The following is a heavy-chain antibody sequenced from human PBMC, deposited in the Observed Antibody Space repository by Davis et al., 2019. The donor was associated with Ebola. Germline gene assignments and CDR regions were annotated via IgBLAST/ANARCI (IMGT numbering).Heavy chain of an antibody. D-gene: IGHD5-18*01. CDR2: TYYTSKWHN. CDR1: GDSVFGKNGA. J-gene: IGHJ6*04. Sequence: HSQTLSLTCAISGDSVFGKNGAWNWIRQSPSRGLEWLGRTYYTSKWHNDYGESVKSRITINPDTSKNQFSLQLDSVTPEDTALYYCARGWLRRGMDVWGEGTTVTVSS. CDR3: ARGWLRRGMDV. V-gene: IGHV6-1*01.